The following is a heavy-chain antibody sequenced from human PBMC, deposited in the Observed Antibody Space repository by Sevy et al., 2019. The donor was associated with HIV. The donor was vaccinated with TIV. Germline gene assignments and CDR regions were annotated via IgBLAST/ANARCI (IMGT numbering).Heavy chain of an antibody. D-gene: IGHD2-8*02. V-gene: IGHV3-23*01. CDR2: LIGGGIRT. CDR1: GFPFSNFA. CDR3: AKRRVQSGLSGGGANYGMDV. J-gene: IGHJ6*02. Sequence: GGSLRLSCAASGFPFSNFAMSWVRQAPGKGLEWVSTLIGGGIRTYYADSVTGRFIISRDNSRNTLYLQMNSLRAEDTAIYYCAKRRVQSGLSGGGANYGMDVCGRGTTVTVSS.